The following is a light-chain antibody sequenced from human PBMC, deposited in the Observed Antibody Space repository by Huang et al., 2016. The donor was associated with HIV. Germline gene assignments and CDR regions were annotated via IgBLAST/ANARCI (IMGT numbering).Light chain of an antibody. Sequence: EIVMAQSPVTLSVSPGERVTLSCRASQSVSSNLAWYQQKGGQAPRLLIYGATTRVSGLPDRFNGSGSGTEFTLTISSLQSEDFAVYHCQQYSNWPRTFGQGTKVEI. CDR3: QQYSNWPRT. CDR2: GAT. CDR1: QSVSSN. J-gene: IGKJ1*01. V-gene: IGKV3-15*01.